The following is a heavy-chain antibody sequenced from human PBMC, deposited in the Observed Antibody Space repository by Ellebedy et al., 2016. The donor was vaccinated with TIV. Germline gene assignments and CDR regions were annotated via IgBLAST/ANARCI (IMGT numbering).Heavy chain of an antibody. D-gene: IGHD6-19*01. Sequence: SETLSLTCAVYGGSFSGYYWSWIRQPPGKGLEWIGEINHSGSTNYNPSLKSRVTISVDTSKNQFSLKLSSVTAADTAVYYCARVLVGGWYAFDYWGQGTLVTVSS. V-gene: IGHV4-34*01. CDR1: GGSFSGYY. CDR3: ARVLVGGWYAFDY. J-gene: IGHJ4*02. CDR2: INHSGST.